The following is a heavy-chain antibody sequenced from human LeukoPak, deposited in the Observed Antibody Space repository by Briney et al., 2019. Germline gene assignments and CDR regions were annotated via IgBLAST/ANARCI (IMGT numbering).Heavy chain of an antibody. J-gene: IGHJ4*02. CDR1: GFNFDIYW. CDR2: IKQDGSDN. V-gene: IGHV3-7*01. D-gene: IGHD3-10*01. CDR3: AREDRERGSGSYYSNPTPFDY. Sequence: GGSLRLSCAASGFNFDIYWMSWVRQAPGKGLEWVANIKQDGSDNYHVDSVRGRFTISRDNGNNILYLQMNSLRAEDTAVYYCAREDRERGSGSYYSNPTPFDYWGQGTLVTVSS.